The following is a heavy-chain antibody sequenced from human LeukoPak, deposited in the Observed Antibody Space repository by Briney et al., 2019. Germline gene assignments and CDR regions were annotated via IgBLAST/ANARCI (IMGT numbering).Heavy chain of an antibody. CDR2: IYYSGST. V-gene: IGHV4-59*08. CDR1: GGSISSYY. J-gene: IGHJ4*02. D-gene: IGHD5-12*01. Sequence: SETLSLTCTVSGGSISSYYWSWIRQPPGKGLECIGYIYYSGSTNYNPSLKSRVTISVDTSKNQFSLKLSSVTAADTAVYYCARHLGEIWLHNDYGGQGTLVTVSS. CDR3: ARHLGEIWLHNDY.